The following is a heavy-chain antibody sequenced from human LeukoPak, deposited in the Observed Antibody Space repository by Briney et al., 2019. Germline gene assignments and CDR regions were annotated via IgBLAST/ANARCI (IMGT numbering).Heavy chain of an antibody. D-gene: IGHD6-19*01. J-gene: IGHJ6*02. CDR3: ARDRYSSGWYGTDV. CDR1: GFTFSSYN. CDR2: ISSSSSYI. Sequence: GGSLRLSCAASGFTFSSYNMNWVRQAPGKGLEWVSFISSSSSYIYYADSVKGRFTISRDNAKNSLYLQMNSLRAEDTAVYYCARDRYSSGWYGTDVWGQGTTVTVSS. V-gene: IGHV3-21*01.